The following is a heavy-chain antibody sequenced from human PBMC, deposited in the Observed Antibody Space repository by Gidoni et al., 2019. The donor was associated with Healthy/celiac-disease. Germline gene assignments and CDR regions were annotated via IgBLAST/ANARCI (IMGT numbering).Heavy chain of an antibody. J-gene: IGHJ4*02. Sequence: FSSYAMSWVRQAPGTGLEWVSAISGSGGSTYYADSVKGRFTISRDNSKNTLYLQMNSLRAEDTAVYYCAKEDGMATMGYWGQGTLVTVSS. CDR3: AKEDGMATMGY. CDR2: ISGSGGST. D-gene: IGHD5-12*01. CDR1: FSSYA. V-gene: IGHV3-23*01.